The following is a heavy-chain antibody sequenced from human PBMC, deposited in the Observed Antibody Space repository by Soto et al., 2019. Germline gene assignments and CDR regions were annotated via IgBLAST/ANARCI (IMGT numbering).Heavy chain of an antibody. J-gene: IGHJ4*02. Sequence: GGSLRLSCAASGFSFGSYALSWVRQAPGKGLEWVSTISGSDGKTFYADSVKGRFSISRDTSQNTLYLQMNSLRADDAAIYYCARWSYLDYWGQGTRVTVSS. D-gene: IGHD3-3*01. CDR1: GFSFGSYA. CDR3: ARWSYLDY. CDR2: ISGSDGKT. V-gene: IGHV3-23*01.